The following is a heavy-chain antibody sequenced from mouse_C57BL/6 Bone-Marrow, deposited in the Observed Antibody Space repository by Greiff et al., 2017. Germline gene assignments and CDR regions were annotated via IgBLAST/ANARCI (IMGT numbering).Heavy chain of an antibody. CDR1: GYTFTSYW. J-gene: IGHJ2*01. D-gene: IGHD2-4*01. V-gene: IGHV1-64*01. CDR3: ARGGYDYDVGAWYFDY. Sequence: QVQLKQPGAELVKPGASVKLSCKASGYTFTSYWMHWVKQRPGQGLEWIGMIHPNSGSTNYNEKFKSKATLTVDTSSSTAYMQLSSLTSEDSAVYYCARGGYDYDVGAWYFDYWGQGTTLTGSS. CDR2: IHPNSGST.